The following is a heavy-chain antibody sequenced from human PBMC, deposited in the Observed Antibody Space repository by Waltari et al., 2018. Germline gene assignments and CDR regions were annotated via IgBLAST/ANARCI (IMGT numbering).Heavy chain of an antibody. CDR1: VFTFSSYW. D-gene: IGHD1-7*01. CDR3: ARANWNYGYFEY. J-gene: IGHJ4*02. V-gene: IGHV3-7*01. CDR2: IKQDGSEK. Sequence: EVQLVESGGGLVQPGGSLRLSCAASVFTFSSYWMSWVRQAPGKGLEWVANIKQDGSEKHYVDSVKGRFTISRDNAKNSLYLQMNNLRAEDTAVYYCARANWNYGYFEYWGQGTLVTVSS.